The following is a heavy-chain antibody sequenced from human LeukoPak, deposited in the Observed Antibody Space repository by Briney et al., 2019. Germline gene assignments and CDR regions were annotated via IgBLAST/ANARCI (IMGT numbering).Heavy chain of an antibody. D-gene: IGHD3-22*01. J-gene: IGHJ4*02. CDR1: GFTFSSYG. CDR3: ARGGSVSGYYTTY. CDR2: INTDGSTS. Sequence: GGPLRLSCVPSGFTFSSYGMHWARQPRGRGPVWVSRINTDGSTSSYADSVKRRFTISRDNARNSLYLQMNSLRAEDTAVYYCARGGSVSGYYTTYWGQGTLVTVSS. V-gene: IGHV3-74*01.